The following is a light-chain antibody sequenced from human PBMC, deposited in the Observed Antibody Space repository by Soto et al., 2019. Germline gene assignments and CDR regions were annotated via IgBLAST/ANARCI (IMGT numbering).Light chain of an antibody. V-gene: IGKV1-5*03. Sequence: DIHMTQSPSTLSAFVGDRVTITCRASQSISSWLAWYQQKPGKAPKLLIFKASTLESGVPSRFGGSGSGTEFALTISSLQPDDFATYYCQQYKSYWTFGQGTKVEVK. J-gene: IGKJ1*01. CDR3: QQYKSYWT. CDR2: KAS. CDR1: QSISSW.